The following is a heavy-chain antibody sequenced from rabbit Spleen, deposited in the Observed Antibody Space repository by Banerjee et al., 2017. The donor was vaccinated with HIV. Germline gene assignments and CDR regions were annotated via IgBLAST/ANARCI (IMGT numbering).Heavy chain of an antibody. J-gene: IGHJ4*01. CDR3: ARGSATMTMVITGYYLTL. Sequence: QEQLEESGGDLVKPEGSLTLTCTASGFSFSSSYWICWVRQAPGKGPEWIACIYNGDGSTYYASWAKGRFTISKTSSTTVDLKMTSLTAADTATYFCARGSATMTMVITGYYLTLWGQGTLVTVS. CDR1: GFSFSSSYW. D-gene: IGHD2-1*01. CDR2: IYNGDGST. V-gene: IGHV1S45*01.